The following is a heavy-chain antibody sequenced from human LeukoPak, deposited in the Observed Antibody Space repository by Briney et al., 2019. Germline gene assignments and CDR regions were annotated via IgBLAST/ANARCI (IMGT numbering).Heavy chain of an antibody. Sequence: GGSLRLSCAASGFTFSSYAMSWVRQAPGKGLEWVSVISGSGGTTYHADTVKGRFTISRDNSKNTLYLQMNSLRAEDTAVYYCAKKSTVGRGDFDYWGQGTLVTVSS. D-gene: IGHD4-23*01. V-gene: IGHV3-23*01. J-gene: IGHJ4*02. CDR2: ISGSGGTT. CDR3: AKKSTVGRGDFDY. CDR1: GFTFSSYA.